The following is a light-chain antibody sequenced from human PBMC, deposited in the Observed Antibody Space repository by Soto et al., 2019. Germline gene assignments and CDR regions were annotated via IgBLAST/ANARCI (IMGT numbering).Light chain of an antibody. CDR1: SSDVGGYNY. J-gene: IGLJ1*01. Sequence: QSALTQPASVSGSPGQSITISCSGTSSDVGGYNYVSSYQQHPGKAPKLIIYEVINRPSGVSNRVSGSKSGNTASLTISGLQAEDETDYYCSSYTSSSTLVFGTGTKVTVL. V-gene: IGLV2-14*01. CDR3: SSYTSSSTLV. CDR2: EVI.